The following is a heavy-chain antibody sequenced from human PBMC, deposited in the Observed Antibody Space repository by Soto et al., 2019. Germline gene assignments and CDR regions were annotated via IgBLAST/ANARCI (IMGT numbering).Heavy chain of an antibody. J-gene: IGHJ6*02. D-gene: IGHD1-1*01. CDR2: IWYDGSNK. CDR3: ARDDPERPYYYGMDV. V-gene: IGHV3-33*01. Sequence: QVQLVESGGGVVQPGRSLRLSCAASGFTFSSYGMHWVRQAPGKALEWVAVIWYDGSNKYYADSVKGRFTISRDNSKNTLYLQINSLRAEDTAVYYCARDDPERPYYYGMDVWGQGTTVTVSS. CDR1: GFTFSSYG.